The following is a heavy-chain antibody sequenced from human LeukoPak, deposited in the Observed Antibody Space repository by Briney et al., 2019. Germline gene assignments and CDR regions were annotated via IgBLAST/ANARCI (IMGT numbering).Heavy chain of an antibody. Sequence: SETLSLTCTVSGGSISSSSYYWGWIRQPPGKGLEWIGSIYYSGSTYYNPSLKSRVTISVDTSKNQFSLKLSSVTAADTAVYYCARLTLLWFGENVWGQGTTVTVSS. V-gene: IGHV4-39*01. D-gene: IGHD3-10*01. J-gene: IGHJ6*02. CDR2: IYYSGST. CDR1: GGSISSSSYY. CDR3: ARLTLLWFGENV.